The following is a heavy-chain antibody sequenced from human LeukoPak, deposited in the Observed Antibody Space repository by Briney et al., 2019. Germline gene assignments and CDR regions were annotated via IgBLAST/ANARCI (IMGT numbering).Heavy chain of an antibody. J-gene: IGHJ5*02. V-gene: IGHV4-59*02. Sequence: PSETLSLTCTVSGGSVSSYYWSWIRQPPGKGLEWIGYIYYSGSTNYNPSLKSRVTISVDTSKNQFSLKLSSVTAADTAVYYCARTPGIAAAGRPWFDPWGQGTLVTVSS. CDR3: ARTPGIAAAGRPWFDP. CDR1: GGSVSSYY. D-gene: IGHD6-13*01. CDR2: IYYSGST.